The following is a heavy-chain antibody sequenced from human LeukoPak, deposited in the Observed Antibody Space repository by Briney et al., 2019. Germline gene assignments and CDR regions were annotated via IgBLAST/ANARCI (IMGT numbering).Heavy chain of an antibody. V-gene: IGHV3-48*03. CDR1: GFTFSSYE. CDR2: ISSSGRTI. J-gene: IGHJ4*02. Sequence: GGSLRLSCAASGFTFSSYEMNWVRQAPGKGLEWVSYISSSGRTIYYADSVKVRFTISRDNAKNSLYLQMNSLRAEDTAIYYCARATITGSSWWNWGQGTLVTVSS. D-gene: IGHD6-13*01. CDR3: ARATITGSSWWN.